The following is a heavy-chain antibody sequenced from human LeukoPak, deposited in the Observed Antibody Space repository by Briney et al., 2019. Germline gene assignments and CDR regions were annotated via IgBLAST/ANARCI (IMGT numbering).Heavy chain of an antibody. CDR2: ISWNSGSI. CDR1: GFTFDDYA. CDR3: AKGGYCSSTSCYFVY. D-gene: IGHD2-2*01. J-gene: IGHJ4*02. V-gene: IGHV3-9*03. Sequence: GRSLRLSCAASGFTFDDYAMHWVRQAPGRGLGWDSGISWNSGSIGYADSVKGRFTISRDNAKNSLYLQMNSLRAEDMALYYCAKGGYCSSTSCYFVYWGEGTLVSVSS.